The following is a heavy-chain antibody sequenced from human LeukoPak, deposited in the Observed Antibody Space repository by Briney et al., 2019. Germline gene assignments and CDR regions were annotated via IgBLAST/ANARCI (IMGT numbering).Heavy chain of an antibody. D-gene: IGHD2-15*01. J-gene: IGHJ6*02. Sequence: SLRLSCAASGLTFDDYAMHWVRQAPGKGLEWVSGISWNSGSIGYADSVKGRFTISRDNAKNSLYLQMNSLRAEDTALYYCAKDMEYCSGGSCYSSDYYYYGMDVWGQGTTVTVSS. V-gene: IGHV3-9*01. CDR2: ISWNSGSI. CDR3: AKDMEYCSGGSCYSSDYYYYGMDV. CDR1: GLTFDDYA.